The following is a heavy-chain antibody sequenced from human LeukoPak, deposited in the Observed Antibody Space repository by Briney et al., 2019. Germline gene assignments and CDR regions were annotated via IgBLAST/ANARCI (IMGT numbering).Heavy chain of an antibody. Sequence: GGSLRLSCAASGFTFSSYGMNWVRQAPGKGLEWISYISRAGTTIYYADSVKGRFTISRDNAKNSLYLQMSSLGAEDTAVYYCAKDRFSYYYDDSGYYPFDYWGQGTLVTVSS. CDR3: AKDRFSYYYDDSGYYPFDY. D-gene: IGHD3-22*01. J-gene: IGHJ4*02. V-gene: IGHV3-48*03. CDR2: ISRAGTTI. CDR1: GFTFSSYG.